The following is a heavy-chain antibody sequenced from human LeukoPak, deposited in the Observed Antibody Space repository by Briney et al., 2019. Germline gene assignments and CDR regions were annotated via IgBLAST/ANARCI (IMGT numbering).Heavy chain of an antibody. J-gene: IGHJ4*02. D-gene: IGHD3-16*01. Sequence: ASVKVSCKASGYTFTGYYMHWVRQAPGQGPEWMRIINPSGGSTNYAQKFQGRVTMTSDTSTSTVYMELSSLRSEDTAVYYCARGGGGLTDYWGQGTLVTVSS. CDR1: GYTFTGYY. V-gene: IGHV1-46*01. CDR2: INPSGGST. CDR3: ARGGGGLTDY.